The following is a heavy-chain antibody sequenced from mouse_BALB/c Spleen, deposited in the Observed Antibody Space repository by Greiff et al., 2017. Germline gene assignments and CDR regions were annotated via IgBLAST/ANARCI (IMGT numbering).Heavy chain of an antibody. CDR3: ARGGPYGSSYPFAMDY. CDR1: GYTFTSYW. Sequence: QVQLQQSGAELARPGASVKLSCKASGYTFTSYWMQWVKQRPGQGLEWIGAIYPGDGDTRYTQKFKGKATLTADKSSSTAYMQLSSLASEDSAVYYCARGGPYGSSYPFAMDYWGQGTSVTVSS. CDR2: IYPGDGDT. V-gene: IGHV1-87*01. J-gene: IGHJ4*01. D-gene: IGHD1-1*01.